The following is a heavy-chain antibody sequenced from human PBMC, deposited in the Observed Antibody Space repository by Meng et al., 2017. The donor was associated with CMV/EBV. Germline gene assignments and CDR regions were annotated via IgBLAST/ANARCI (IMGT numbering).Heavy chain of an antibody. Sequence: EVQLVGSGGGLVHPGGSLRLSCAASGFTVSSNYTSWVRQAPGKGLEWVSVIYSGGSTYYADSVKGRFTISRDNSKNTLYLQMNSLRAEDTAVYYCLLVFGRGVIDYWGQGTLVTVSS. V-gene: IGHV3-66*01. CDR2: IYSGGST. CDR3: LLVFGRGVIDY. J-gene: IGHJ4*02. D-gene: IGHD3-3*02. CDR1: GFTVSSNY.